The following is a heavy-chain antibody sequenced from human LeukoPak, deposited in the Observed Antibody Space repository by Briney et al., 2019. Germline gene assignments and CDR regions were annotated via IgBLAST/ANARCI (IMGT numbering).Heavy chain of an antibody. V-gene: IGHV4-31*03. D-gene: IGHD3-3*01. CDR2: IYYSGST. CDR1: GGSISSSNYY. CDR3: ARTPYDFWSGYSNWFDP. J-gene: IGHJ5*02. Sequence: PSETLSLTCTISGGSISSSNYYWSWIRQHPGKGLEWIGYIYYSGSTYYNPSLKSRVTISVDTSKNQFSLKLSSVTAADTAVYYCARTPYDFWSGYSNWFDPWGQGTLVTVSS.